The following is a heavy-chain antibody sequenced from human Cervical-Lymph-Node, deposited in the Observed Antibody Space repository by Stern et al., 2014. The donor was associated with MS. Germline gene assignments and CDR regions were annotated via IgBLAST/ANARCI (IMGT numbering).Heavy chain of an antibody. V-gene: IGHV1-2*06. D-gene: IGHD4-17*01. J-gene: IGHJ3*02. CDR1: GNTFNGYY. CDR2: INPNSGGT. Sequence: VQLEESGAEVKKPGASVKVSCKASGNTFNGYYIHWVRQAPGQGLEWMGRINPNSGGTNYSQKFQGRVTMTRDTSISTAYMELSRLRSDDTAVYYCARSLMTTVTTRFAFDIWGQGTMVTVSS. CDR3: ARSLMTTVTTRFAFDI.